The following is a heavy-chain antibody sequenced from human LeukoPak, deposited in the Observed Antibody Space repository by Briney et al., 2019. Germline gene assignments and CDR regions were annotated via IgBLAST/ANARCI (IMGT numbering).Heavy chain of an antibody. CDR1: GVSISSSNSY. Sequence: SETLSLTCTVSGVSISSSNSYWGWIRQPPGKGLEWIGSIYYSGNTYYNASLKSQVSISIDTSKNQFSLKLTSVTAADTAVYYCARQTGSGLFILPGGKGTLVTVSS. CDR3: ARQTGSGLFILP. J-gene: IGHJ4*02. CDR2: IYYSGNT. D-gene: IGHD3/OR15-3a*01. V-gene: IGHV4-39*01.